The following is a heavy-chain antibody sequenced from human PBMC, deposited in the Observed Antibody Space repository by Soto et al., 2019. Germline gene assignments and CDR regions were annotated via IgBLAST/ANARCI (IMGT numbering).Heavy chain of an antibody. D-gene: IGHD3-22*01. CDR2: IIPIFGTA. Sequence: SVQVCCKASGGTFSSYAISWVRQAPGQGLEWMGGIIPIFGTANYAQNFQGRVTITADESTSTAYMELSSLRSEDTAVYYCARGIPPSNYYDSSGNDAFDIWGQGTMVTVSS. V-gene: IGHV1-69*13. CDR1: GGTFSSYA. CDR3: ARGIPPSNYYDSSGNDAFDI. J-gene: IGHJ3*02.